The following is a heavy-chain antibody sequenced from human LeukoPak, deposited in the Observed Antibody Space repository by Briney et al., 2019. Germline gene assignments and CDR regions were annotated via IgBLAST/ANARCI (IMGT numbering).Heavy chain of an antibody. V-gene: IGHV3-30*18. CDR1: GFTLSSYG. D-gene: IGHD2-15*01. Sequence: GGSLSPSCAASGFTLSSYGMGWVRQAPGRGRGWVVVISYDGSNKYYADSVKGRFTISRDNSKNTLYLQMNSLRAEDTAVYYCAKDHSWGWWTFLDYWGQGTLVTVSS. J-gene: IGHJ4*02. CDR2: ISYDGSNK. CDR3: AKDHSWGWWTFLDY.